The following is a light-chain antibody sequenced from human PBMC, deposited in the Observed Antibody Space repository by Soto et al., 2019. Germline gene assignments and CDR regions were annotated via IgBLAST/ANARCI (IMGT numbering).Light chain of an antibody. CDR3: QQYNSWPLT. CDR1: QSVSSN. J-gene: IGKJ4*01. V-gene: IGKV3D-15*01. CDR2: DIS. Sequence: ETVMTQSPATLSVSPGERATLSCRASQSVSSNLAWYQQKPGQPPRLLIYDISTRATGIPTRFSGSGSGTEFTLTSSRLQSEDFAVYYCQQYNSWPLTFGGGTKVEIK.